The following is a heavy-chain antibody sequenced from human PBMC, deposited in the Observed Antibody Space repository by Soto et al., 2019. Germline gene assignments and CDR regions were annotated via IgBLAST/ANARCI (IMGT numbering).Heavy chain of an antibody. V-gene: IGHV4-59*01. CDR3: ALRSMAVVPEY. Sequence: QVQLQESGPGLVKPSETLSLTCAVSGDSISSYYCMWIRQPPGKGLESIGYLYDVRSANYNPSLKSRVTLSEDTSTNQFALTRSSMTAADTDVYYCALRSMAVVPEYWGQGTLVTVSS. CDR1: GDSISSYY. J-gene: IGHJ4*02. D-gene: IGHD3-3*02. CDR2: LYDVRSA.